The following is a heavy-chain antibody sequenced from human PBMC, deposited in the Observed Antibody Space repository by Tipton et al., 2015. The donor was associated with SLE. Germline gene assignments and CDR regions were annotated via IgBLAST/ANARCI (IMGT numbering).Heavy chain of an antibody. Sequence: TLSLTCTVSGGSISSHYWSWIRQPPGKGLEWIGRIYTSGSTNYNPSLKSRVTISVDTSKNQFSLKLSSVTAADTAVYYCARDVRPMVQGVLGYFDLWGRGTLVTVSS. J-gene: IGHJ2*01. CDR1: GGSISSHY. V-gene: IGHV4-4*08. CDR3: ARDVRPMVQGVLGYFDL. CDR2: IYTSGST. D-gene: IGHD3-10*01.